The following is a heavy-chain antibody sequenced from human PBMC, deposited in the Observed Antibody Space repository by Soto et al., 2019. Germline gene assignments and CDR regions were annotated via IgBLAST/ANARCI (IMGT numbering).Heavy chain of an antibody. CDR1: GGTFSSYA. Sequence: QVQLVQSGAEVKKPWSSVKVSCKASGGTFSSYAISWVRQAPGQGIEWMGGIITIFGTANYAQKFPGRVTITADKSTSTADMELSSLRSDDTAVYYCAREGSPRDYYYGMDVWGQGTTVTFAS. CDR2: IITIFGTA. CDR3: AREGSPRDYYYGMDV. D-gene: IGHD6-13*01. J-gene: IGHJ6*02. V-gene: IGHV1-69*06.